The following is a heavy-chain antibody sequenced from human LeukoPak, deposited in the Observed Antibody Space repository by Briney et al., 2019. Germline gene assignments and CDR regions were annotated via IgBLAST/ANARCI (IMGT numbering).Heavy chain of an antibody. Sequence: PGGSLRLSCAASGFTFSSCWMHWVRHAPGKGLMWVSRINPDGSSTNYADSVKGRFTISRDNAKNTLYLQMNSLRAEDTAVYYCARSCGTVDRWGQGTMVTVSS. CDR2: INPDGSST. CDR1: GFTFSSCW. D-gene: IGHD2-8*02. V-gene: IGHV3-74*01. J-gene: IGHJ3*01. CDR3: ARSCGTVDR.